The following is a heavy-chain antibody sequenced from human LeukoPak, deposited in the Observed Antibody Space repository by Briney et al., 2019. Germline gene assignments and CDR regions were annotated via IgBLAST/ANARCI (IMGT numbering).Heavy chain of an antibody. CDR3: TGVVPAAPGFYYYYYYMDV. D-gene: IGHD2-2*01. J-gene: IGHJ6*03. CDR1: GVTFSGSA. V-gene: IGHV3-73*01. CDR2: IRSKANSYAT. Sequence: GGSVRLYCAASGVTFSGSAMHWVRQASGTGLEWFGRIRSKANSYATAYAASVKGRFTISRDDSKNTAYLQMNSLKTEDTAVYYCTGVVPAAPGFYYYYYYMDVWGKGTTVTVSS.